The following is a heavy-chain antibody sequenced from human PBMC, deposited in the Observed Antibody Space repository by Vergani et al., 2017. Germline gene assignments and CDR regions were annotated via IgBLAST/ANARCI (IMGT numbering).Heavy chain of an antibody. CDR2: ISAYNGNT. CDR3: ARRYCSSTSCYEKDGMDV. CDR1: GYTFTSYG. Sequence: QVQLVQSGAEVKKPGASVKVSCKASGYTFTSYGISWVRQAPGQGLEWMGWISAYNGNTNYAQKLQGGVTMTTDTSTSTAYMELRSLRSDDTAVYYCARRYCSSTSCYEKDGMDVWGQGTTVTVSS. J-gene: IGHJ6*02. D-gene: IGHD2-2*01. V-gene: IGHV1-18*01.